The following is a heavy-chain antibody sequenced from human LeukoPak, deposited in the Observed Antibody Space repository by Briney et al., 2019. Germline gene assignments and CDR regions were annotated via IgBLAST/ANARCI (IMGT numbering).Heavy chain of an antibody. CDR3: VPSGSYKFDY. V-gene: IGHV7-4-1*02. Sequence: GASVKVSCKASGYTFTSYGMNWVRQAPGQGLEWMGWINPTTGNPTYAQGFTGRFVFSLDTSVSTAYLQISSLKAEDTAVYYCVPSGSYKFDYWGQGTLVTVSS. D-gene: IGHD1-26*01. CDR1: GYTFTSYG. CDR2: INPTTGNP. J-gene: IGHJ4*02.